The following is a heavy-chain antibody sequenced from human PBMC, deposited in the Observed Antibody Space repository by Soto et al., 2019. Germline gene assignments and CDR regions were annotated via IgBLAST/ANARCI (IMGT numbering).Heavy chain of an antibody. D-gene: IGHD3-22*01. V-gene: IGHV3-21*01. CDR1: GFTFSSYS. CDR2: ISSSSSYI. J-gene: IGHJ4*02. Sequence: GGSLRLSCAASGFTFSSYSMNWVRQAPGKGLEWVSSISSSSSYIYYADSVKGRFTISRDNAKNSLYLQMNSLRAEDTAVYYCARDTHYYDSRGYPHWGQGTLVTVS. CDR3: ARDTHYYDSRGYPH.